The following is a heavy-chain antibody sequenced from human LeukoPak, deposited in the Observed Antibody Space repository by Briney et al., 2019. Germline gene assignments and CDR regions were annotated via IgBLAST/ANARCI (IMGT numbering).Heavy chain of an antibody. J-gene: IGHJ4*02. Sequence: GGSLRLSCAASGFTFSSYAMHWVRQPPGKGLEWVAVISYDGSNKYYAHSVKGRLTISRDNSKNTLYLQMNSLRAEDTAVYYCARERGYSPTFDYWGQGTLVTVSS. CDR1: GFTFSSYA. V-gene: IGHV3-30-3*01. CDR3: ARERGYSPTFDY. D-gene: IGHD2/OR15-2a*01. CDR2: ISYDGSNK.